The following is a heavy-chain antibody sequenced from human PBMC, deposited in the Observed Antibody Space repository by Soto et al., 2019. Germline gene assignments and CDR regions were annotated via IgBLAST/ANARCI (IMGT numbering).Heavy chain of an antibody. Sequence: QVQLVESGGGVVQPGRSLRLSWAVSGFTFNVYTIHWVRQSPGKGLEWVAVISFDGTTKYYANSVKGRFTISRDNSNNTLYLQMNTLRPGDTAVYYCAGEGPARWCSGGSCPIDYWGQGTLVTVSS. CDR1: GFTFNVYT. D-gene: IGHD2-15*01. V-gene: IGHV3-30-3*01. J-gene: IGHJ4*02. CDR3: AGEGPARWCSGGSCPIDY. CDR2: ISFDGTTK.